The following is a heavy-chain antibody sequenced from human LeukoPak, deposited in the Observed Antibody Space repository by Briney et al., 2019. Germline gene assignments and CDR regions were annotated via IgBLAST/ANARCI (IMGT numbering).Heavy chain of an antibody. J-gene: IGHJ1*01. CDR1: GGSISTNY. Sequence: PSETLPLTCTVSGGSISTNYWNWIRQPAGKGLEWIGRIYVTGTTYYNPSLKSRLTMSVDASRNQFFLNLSSVTAADTAVYYCARGGPDLAREYFQYWGQGTLVTVS. CDR3: ARGGPDLAREYFQY. D-gene: IGHD5-12*01. CDR2: IYVTGTT. V-gene: IGHV4-4*07.